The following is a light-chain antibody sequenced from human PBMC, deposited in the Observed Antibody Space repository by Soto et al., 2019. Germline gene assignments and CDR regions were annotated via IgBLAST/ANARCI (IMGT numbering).Light chain of an antibody. CDR2: DAT. Sequence: DIQMTQSPSTLSASIGDSVTLTCRASQIIARWLAWYQQKPGKAPNLLIYDATKLQSGVPSSFSATESGAEFTLTISGLQAEDFATYYSLQYNTFPLSFGQGTRLEI. J-gene: IGKJ2*03. V-gene: IGKV1-5*01. CDR3: LQYNTFPLS. CDR1: QIIARW.